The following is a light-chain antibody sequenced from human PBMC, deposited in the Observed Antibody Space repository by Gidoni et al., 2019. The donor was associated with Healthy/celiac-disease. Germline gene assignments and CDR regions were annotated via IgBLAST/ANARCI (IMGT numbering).Light chain of an antibody. CDR1: QTISSY. Sequence: DIQLTQSPSSLSASVGDRVTITCLASQTISSYLNWYQQKPGKATKRLIYAASSLQSGVPSRVSGSGSGTDFTSTISSMQAEDFATYYGQQSYSSPYTFXXXTNLEIK. V-gene: IGKV1-39*01. CDR2: AAS. CDR3: QQSYSSPYT. J-gene: IGKJ2*01.